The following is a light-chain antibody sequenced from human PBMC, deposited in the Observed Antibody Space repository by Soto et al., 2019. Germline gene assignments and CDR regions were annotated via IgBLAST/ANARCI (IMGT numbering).Light chain of an antibody. CDR3: QSADSSGTYVV. Sequence: SSELTQPPSVSLSPGQTARITCSGDAFTKQYGYWYQQKPGQAPLLVIYKDNQRPSGIPERFSGSSSGTTVTLIISGVQAEDEGDYYCQSADSSGTYVVFGGGTKLTVL. CDR2: KDN. CDR1: AFTKQY. J-gene: IGLJ3*02. V-gene: IGLV3-25*03.